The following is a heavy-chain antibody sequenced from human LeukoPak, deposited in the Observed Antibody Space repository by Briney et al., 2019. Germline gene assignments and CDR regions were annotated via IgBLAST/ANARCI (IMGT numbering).Heavy chain of an antibody. CDR1: GGSTSSAGHS. CDR2: IYYSGST. J-gene: IGHJ3*02. CDR3: ARFAQYDHDSSGRANNAFDI. D-gene: IGHD3-22*01. V-gene: IGHV4-31*03. Sequence: SQTLSLTCSVSGGSTSSAGHSWSWIRQHPGKGLQWIGYIYYSGSTYYNPSLKTRVTISVDTSKNQFSLKLSSVTAADTAVYYCARFAQYDHDSSGRANNAFDIWGQGTMVTVSS.